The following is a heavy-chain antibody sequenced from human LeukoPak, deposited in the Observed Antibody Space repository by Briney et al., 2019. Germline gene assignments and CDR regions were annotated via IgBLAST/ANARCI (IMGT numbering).Heavy chain of an antibody. Sequence: PGGSLRLSCAASGFTFSSYGMHWVRQTPGMGLEWVAFIRYDGSNKYYADSVKGRFTISRDNSKNTLYLQMNSLRAEDTAVYYCAKATPRYGGAQGYFDYWGQGALVTVSS. CDR3: AKATPRYGGAQGYFDY. J-gene: IGHJ4*02. D-gene: IGHD5-18*01. CDR2: IRYDGSNK. V-gene: IGHV3-30*02. CDR1: GFTFSSYG.